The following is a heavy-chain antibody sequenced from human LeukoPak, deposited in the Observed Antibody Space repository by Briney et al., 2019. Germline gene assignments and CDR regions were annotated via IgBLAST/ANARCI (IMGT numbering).Heavy chain of an antibody. CDR1: GGSISSYY. CDR3: ARYYYDAFEV. CDR2: IYYSGST. J-gene: IGHJ3*01. Sequence: SETLSLTCTVSGGSISSYYWSWIRQPPGKGLEWIGYIYYSGSTNYNPSLKSRVTISVDTSKNQFSLKLSSVTAADTAVYYCARYYYDAFEVWGQGTMVTVSS. D-gene: IGHD3-10*01. V-gene: IGHV4-59*12.